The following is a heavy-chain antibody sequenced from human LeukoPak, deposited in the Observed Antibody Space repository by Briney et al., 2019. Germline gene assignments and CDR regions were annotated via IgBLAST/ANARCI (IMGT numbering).Heavy chain of an antibody. Sequence: GGSLRLSCAASGFTFSAYWMNWVRQGPGKGLVWVARVDTDGSTVNYADSVKGRFTISRDNAKNSLYLQMNSLRAEDTALYYCAKDACSGGSCYLEYWGQGTLVTVSS. V-gene: IGHV3-74*01. J-gene: IGHJ4*02. CDR1: GFTFSAYW. CDR3: AKDACSGGSCYLEY. D-gene: IGHD2-15*01. CDR2: VDTDGSTV.